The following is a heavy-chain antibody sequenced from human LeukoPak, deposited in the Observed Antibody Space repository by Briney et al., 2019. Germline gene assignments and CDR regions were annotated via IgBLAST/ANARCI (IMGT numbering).Heavy chain of an antibody. J-gene: IGHJ4*02. CDR2: IIPIFGTA. CDR1: LGTFSSYA. CDR3: ATQTYYYDSSGYYSFDY. Sequence: SVKVSCKPSLGTFSSYAIRWVRQAPGQGLEWMGGIIPIFGTANYAQKLQGRVTITTDESTSTAYMELSSLRSEDTAVYYCATQTYYYDSSGYYSFDYWGQGTLVTVSS. V-gene: IGHV1-69*05. D-gene: IGHD3-22*01.